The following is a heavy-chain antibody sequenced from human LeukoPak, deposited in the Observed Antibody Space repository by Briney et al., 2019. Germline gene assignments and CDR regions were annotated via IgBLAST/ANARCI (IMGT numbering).Heavy chain of an antibody. Sequence: SETLSLTCSVSGGSISGYYWTWIRQPAGKGLEWIGRVYTIGDTHYNPSLKTRLTMSVATSKNQFSLKLSSVTAADTAVYYCARLITGTTTAFDIWGQGTMVTVSS. V-gene: IGHV4-4*07. D-gene: IGHD1-7*01. CDR2: VYTIGDT. CDR1: GGSISGYY. CDR3: ARLITGTTTAFDI. J-gene: IGHJ3*02.